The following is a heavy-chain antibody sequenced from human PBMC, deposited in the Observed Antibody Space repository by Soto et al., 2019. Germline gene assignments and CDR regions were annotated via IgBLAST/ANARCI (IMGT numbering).Heavy chain of an antibody. Sequence: SETLSLTCTVSGGSISSYYWSWIRQPPGKGLEWIGYIYYSGSTNYNPSLKSRVTISVDTSKNQFSLKLSSVTAADTAVYYCARGVIEYSSSFNDWGQGTLVTVSS. J-gene: IGHJ4*02. V-gene: IGHV4-59*12. D-gene: IGHD6-6*01. CDR1: GGSISSYY. CDR2: IYYSGST. CDR3: ARGVIEYSSSFND.